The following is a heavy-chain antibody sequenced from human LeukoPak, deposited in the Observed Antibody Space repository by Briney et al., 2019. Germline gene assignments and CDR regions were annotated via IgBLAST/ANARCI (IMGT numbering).Heavy chain of an antibody. CDR3: ARDGKAAAGIVY. V-gene: IGHV3-66*01. J-gene: IGHJ4*02. CDR1: GLTVSSNY. D-gene: IGHD6-13*01. Sequence: PGGSLRLSCAASGLTVSSNYMSWVRQAPGKGLEWVSVIYSGGSTYYADSVKGRFTISRDNSKNTLYLQMNSLRAEDTAVYYCARDGKAAAGIVYWGQGTLVTVSS. CDR2: IYSGGST.